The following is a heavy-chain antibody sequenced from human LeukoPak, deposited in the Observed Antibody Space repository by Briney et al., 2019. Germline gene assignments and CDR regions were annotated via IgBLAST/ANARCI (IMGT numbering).Heavy chain of an antibody. V-gene: IGHV1-69*11. J-gene: IGHJ6*03. CDR2: IIPILGTA. CDR3: ARHSRVVTASRGYYMDV. CDR1: GGTFSSYA. Sequence: ASVKVSCKASGGTFSSYAISWVRQAPGQGLEWMGRIIPILGTANYAQKFQGRVTITTDESTSTAYMELSSLRSEDTAVYYCARHSRVVTASRGYYMDVWGKGTTVTVSS. D-gene: IGHD2-21*02.